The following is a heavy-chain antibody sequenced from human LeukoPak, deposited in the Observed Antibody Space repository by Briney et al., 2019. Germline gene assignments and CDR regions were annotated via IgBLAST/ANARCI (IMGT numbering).Heavy chain of an antibody. CDR1: GYTFSSYG. CDR2: ISGSGGST. D-gene: IGHD3-10*01. J-gene: IGHJ4*02. Sequence: SCKASGYTFSSYGMSWVRQAPGKGLEWVSAISGSGGSTYYADSVKGRFTISRDNSKNTLYLQMNSLRAEDTAVYYCAKVGNYYGSGKGRYYFDYWGQGTLVTVSS. CDR3: AKVGNYYGSGKGRYYFDY. V-gene: IGHV3-23*01.